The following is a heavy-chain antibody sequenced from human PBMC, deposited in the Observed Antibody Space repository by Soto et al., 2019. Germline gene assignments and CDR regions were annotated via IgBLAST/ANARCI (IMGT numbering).Heavy chain of an antibody. D-gene: IGHD2-15*01. J-gene: IGHJ5*02. CDR2: MNPNSGNT. Sequence: QVQLVQSGAEVKRPGASVMVSCRATGYTFKNYDINWVRQATGQGLEWMGRMNPNSGNTGSAQKFQGRVTMTRNTSLSTAYLELSSLRSEDTAVYYCARAPVYGGNGWLDPWGQGTLVTVSS. CDR3: ARAPVYGGNGWLDP. CDR1: GYTFKNYD. V-gene: IGHV1-8*01.